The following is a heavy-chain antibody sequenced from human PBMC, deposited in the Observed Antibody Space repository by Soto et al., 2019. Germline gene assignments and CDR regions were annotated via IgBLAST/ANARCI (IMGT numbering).Heavy chain of an antibody. CDR3: VRACRGSSLYRCADV. CDR1: GDTFGNYA. Sequence: QLVQSGAEVVKPGSSVKVSCKASGDTFGNYAISWVRQAPGLGCEFLGGIIPLYGTPYYSEKFQDRVTFTADESTSAAYIALSSLRSEATALYYCVRACRGSSLYRCADVWGQGTTVIVS. V-gene: IGHV1-69*01. J-gene: IGHJ6*02. CDR2: IIPLYGTP. D-gene: IGHD6-13*01.